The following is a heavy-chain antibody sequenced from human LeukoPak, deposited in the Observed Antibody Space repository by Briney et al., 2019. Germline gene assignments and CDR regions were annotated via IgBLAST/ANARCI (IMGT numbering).Heavy chain of an antibody. J-gene: IGHJ5*02. CDR2: INPSGGST. CDR3: ARAYSSSWYFNWFDP. Sequence: ASVKVSCKASGYIFTSYSIHWVRQAPGQGLEWMGGINPSGGSTRYAQRFQVRVTISVDTSKNQFSLKLSSVTAADTAVYFCARAYSSSWYFNWFDPWGQGTLVTVSS. D-gene: IGHD6-13*01. CDR1: GYIFTSYS. V-gene: IGHV1-46*01.